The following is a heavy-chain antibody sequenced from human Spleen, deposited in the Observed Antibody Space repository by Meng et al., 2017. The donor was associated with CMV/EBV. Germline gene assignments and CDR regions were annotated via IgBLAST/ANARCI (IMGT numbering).Heavy chain of an antibody. Sequence: GGSLRLSCAASGFTFSSYAMHWVRQAPGKGLEWVAVIPYDGSNKNYADSVKGRFTISRDNSKNTLSLEMNSLRAEDTGLYYCARESDGGSPRGFEFYYGMDVWGQGTTVTVSS. J-gene: IGHJ6*02. CDR3: ARESDGGSPRGFEFYYGMDV. D-gene: IGHD2-15*01. CDR1: GFTFSSYA. CDR2: IPYDGSNK. V-gene: IGHV3-30*04.